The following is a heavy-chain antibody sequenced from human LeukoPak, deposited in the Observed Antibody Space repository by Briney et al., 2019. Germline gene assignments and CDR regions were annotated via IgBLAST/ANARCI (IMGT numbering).Heavy chain of an antibody. Sequence: GSLRLSCAASGFTFSSYAMSWVRQAPGKGLEWVPAISGSGGSTYYADSVKGRFTSRDNSKNTLYLQMNSLRAEDTAVYYCAKGEWELLWLDYWGQGTLVTVSS. CDR2: ISGSGGST. CDR1: GFTFSSYA. D-gene: IGHD1-26*01. V-gene: IGHV3-23*01. CDR3: AKGEWELLWLDY. J-gene: IGHJ4*02.